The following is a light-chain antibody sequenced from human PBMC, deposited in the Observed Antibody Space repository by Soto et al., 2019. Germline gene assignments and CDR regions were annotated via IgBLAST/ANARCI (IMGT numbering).Light chain of an antibody. Sequence: DIQMTQSPSTLSASVGDRVTITCRASQSISSWLAWYQQKPGKAPKLLIYDASSWESGVPSRFSGSGSGTEFTLTISSLQPDDFATYYCQQYSSYSYTFGQGTKLEIK. CDR3: QQYSSYSYT. J-gene: IGKJ2*01. V-gene: IGKV1-5*01. CDR1: QSISSW. CDR2: DAS.